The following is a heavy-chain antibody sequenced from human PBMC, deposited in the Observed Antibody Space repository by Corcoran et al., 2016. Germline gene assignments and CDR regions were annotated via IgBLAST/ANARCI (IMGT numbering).Heavy chain of an antibody. CDR2: IYYSGST. V-gene: IGHV4-39*07. CDR1: GGSISSSRYY. J-gene: IGHJ5*02. Sequence: QLQLPESGQGLVKPSETLSLTCTVSGGSISSSRYYWGWIRQPPGKGLEWIGGIYYSGSTYYNPSLKSRVTISVDTSKNQFSLTLSSVTAADTAVYYCARDLGEMATSWWFDPWGQGTLFTVSS. D-gene: IGHD3-3*01. CDR3: ARDLGEMATSWWFDP.